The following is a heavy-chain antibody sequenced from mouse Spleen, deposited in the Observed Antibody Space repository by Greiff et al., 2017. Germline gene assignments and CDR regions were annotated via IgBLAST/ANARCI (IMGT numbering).Heavy chain of an antibody. V-gene: IGHV1-7*01. CDR3: ANYGHQAWFAY. CDR1: GYTFTSYW. J-gene: IGHJ3*01. Sequence: QVHLKQSGAELAKPGASVKLSCKASGYTFTSYWMHWVKQRPGQGLEWIGYINPSSGYTKYHQKFKDKATLTADKSSSTAYMQLSSLTYEDSAVYYCANYGHQAWFAYWGQGTLVTVSA. CDR2: INPSSGYT. D-gene: IGHD1-1*02.